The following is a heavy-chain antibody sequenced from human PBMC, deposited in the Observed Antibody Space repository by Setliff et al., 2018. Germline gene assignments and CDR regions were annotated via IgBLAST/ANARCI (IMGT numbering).Heavy chain of an antibody. CDR3: ARAAVTSGARADYFDN. V-gene: IGHV4-39*07. D-gene: IGHD4-17*01. J-gene: IGHJ4*02. CDR1: GGPVTRTTTF. Sequence: SETLSLTCTVSGGPVTRTTTFWGWARQTPGKGLEWIGSTYDSGSTYYNPSLNSRVTISEDTSKNQFSLKLTSVTAADAAVYYCARAAVTSGARADYFDNWGRGTLVTVS. CDR2: TYDSGST.